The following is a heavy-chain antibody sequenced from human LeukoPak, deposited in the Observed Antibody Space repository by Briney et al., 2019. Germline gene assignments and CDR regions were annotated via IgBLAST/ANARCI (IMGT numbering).Heavy chain of an antibody. CDR2: IIPIFGTA. Sequence: ASVKVSCKASGGTFSSYAISWVRQAPGQGLEWMGRIIPIFGTANYAQKFQGRVTITTDESTSTAYMELSSLRSEDTAVYYCARSRIVGATQAALNYWGQGTLVTVSS. CDR3: ARSRIVGATQAALNY. V-gene: IGHV1-69*05. CDR1: GGTFSSYA. J-gene: IGHJ4*02. D-gene: IGHD1-26*01.